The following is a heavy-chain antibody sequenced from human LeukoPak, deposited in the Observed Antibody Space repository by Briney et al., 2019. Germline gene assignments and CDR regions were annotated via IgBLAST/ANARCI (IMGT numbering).Heavy chain of an antibody. CDR3: ARGHGYNNGYPYFDS. CDR1: GGSISSHY. V-gene: IGHV4-59*11. Sequence: SETLSLTCTVSGGSISSHYWTWIRQPPGKGLEWIGFVYDTGRTTYPAKTNYNPSLAGRVTMSMDTSKNQSSLKLSSVTAADSAVYFCARGHGYNNGYPYFDSWGQGTLVSVSS. D-gene: IGHD5-12*01. J-gene: IGHJ4*02. CDR2: VYDTGRT.